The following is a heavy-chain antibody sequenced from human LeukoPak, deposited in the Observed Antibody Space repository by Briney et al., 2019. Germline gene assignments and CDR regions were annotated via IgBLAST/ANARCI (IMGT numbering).Heavy chain of an antibody. CDR1: GYSISSGYQ. D-gene: IGHD2-2*01. CDR3: ARDPRWLTPDCTSTSCYENYFDP. J-gene: IGHJ5*02. V-gene: IGHV4-38-2*02. CDR2: IYHSGST. Sequence: SETLSLTCGVSGYSISSGYQWAWIRQSPGKGLEWIGIIYHSGSTHYNPSLKSRVTISVETSKNQFSLNMYSVTAADTAVYYCARDPRWLTPDCTSTSCYENYFDPWGQGTLVTVSS.